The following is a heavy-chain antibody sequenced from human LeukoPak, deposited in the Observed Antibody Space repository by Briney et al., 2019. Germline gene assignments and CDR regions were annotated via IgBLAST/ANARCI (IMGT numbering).Heavy chain of an antibody. V-gene: IGHV4-39*01. CDR1: GGSLSSSSYY. J-gene: IGHJ4*02. CDR3: ARSNAGYSSSWYRGATDY. D-gene: IGHD6-13*01. Sequence: SETLSLTCTVSGGSLSSSSYYWGWIRQPLGKGLEWIGSIYYSGSTYYNPSLKSRVTISVDTSKNQFSLKLSSVTAADTAVYYCARSNAGYSSSWYRGATDYWGQGTLVTVSS. CDR2: IYYSGST.